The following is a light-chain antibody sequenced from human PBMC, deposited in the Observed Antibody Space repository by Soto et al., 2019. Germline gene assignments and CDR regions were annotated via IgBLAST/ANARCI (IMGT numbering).Light chain of an antibody. J-gene: IGKJ2*01. CDR1: QSISVS. CDR2: DAS. Sequence: IQMTQSPSTLSASVGDTVTITCRASQSISVSLAWYQQKPGKAPNLLIYDASTLQGGVPSRFSGSGSGTDFTLTISSLQAEDVAVYYCLQYYGAPPHTFGQGTKLEI. CDR3: LQYYGAPPHT. V-gene: IGKV1-5*01.